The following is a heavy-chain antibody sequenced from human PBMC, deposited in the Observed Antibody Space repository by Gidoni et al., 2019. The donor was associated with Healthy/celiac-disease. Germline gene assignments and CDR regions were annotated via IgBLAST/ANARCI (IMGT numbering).Heavy chain of an antibody. D-gene: IGHD3-22*01. CDR2: ISGSGGST. J-gene: IGHJ4*02. V-gene: IGHV3-23*01. Sequence: EVQMLESGGGLVQPGGSLSLSCAASGFNFSSYAMSWVRQAPGKGLEWFSAISGSGGSTYSAASVKGRFTISRDNSKNTLYLQMNSLRAEDTAVYYCAKESDYYDSSSHLGYYFDYWGQGTLVTVSS. CDR1: GFNFSSYA. CDR3: AKESDYYDSSSHLGYYFDY.